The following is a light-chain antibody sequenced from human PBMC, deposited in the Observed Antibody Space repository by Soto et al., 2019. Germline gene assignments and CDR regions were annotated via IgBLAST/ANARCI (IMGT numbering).Light chain of an antibody. CDR3: QPYVSSLSGYV. J-gene: IGLJ1*01. CDR1: SSNIGAGYD. Sequence: QSVLTQPPSVSGAPGQRVTLSCTGGSSNIGAGYDVHWYQQLPGAAPKLLIDDSTNRPTGVPDRFSGSKSGTSASLAVTALQAEDEAGYYCQPYVSSLSGYVFRPGTNLTVL. V-gene: IGLV1-40*01. CDR2: DST.